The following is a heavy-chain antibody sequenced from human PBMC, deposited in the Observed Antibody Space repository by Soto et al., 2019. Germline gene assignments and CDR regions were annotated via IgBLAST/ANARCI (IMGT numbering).Heavy chain of an antibody. Sequence: ASVKVSCKASGYTFTGYYMHWVRQAPGQGLEWMGWINPNSGGTNYAQKFQGRVTMTRDTSISTAYMELIRLRSDDTAVYYCAKVKCGIAAAGLFDYWGQGTLVTVSS. CDR1: GYTFTGYY. CDR3: AKVKCGIAAAGLFDY. V-gene: IGHV1-2*02. D-gene: IGHD6-13*01. CDR2: INPNSGGT. J-gene: IGHJ4*02.